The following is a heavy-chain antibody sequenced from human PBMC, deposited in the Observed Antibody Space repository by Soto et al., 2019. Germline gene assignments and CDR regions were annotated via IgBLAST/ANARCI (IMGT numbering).Heavy chain of an antibody. CDR1: GFTFRNYW. CDR3: ARERVAFNWNYTTF. D-gene: IGHD1-7*01. V-gene: IGHV3-7*05. J-gene: IGHJ4*02. CDR2: IKEDGSEK. Sequence: GGSLRLSCSASGFTFRNYWMSWVRQAPGKGLEWVANIKEDGSEKYYVDSVKGRFTISRDNAKNSLYLQMNSLRAEDTAVYYCARERVAFNWNYTTFWGQGTLVTVSS.